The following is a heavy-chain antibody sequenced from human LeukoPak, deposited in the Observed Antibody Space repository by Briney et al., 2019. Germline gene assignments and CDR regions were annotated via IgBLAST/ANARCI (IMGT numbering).Heavy chain of an antibody. Sequence: GGSLRLSCAASGFTFSSYAMHWVRQAPGKGLEWVAVISYDGSNKYYADSVKGRFTISRDNSKNTLYLQMNSLRAEDTAVYYCARDGVDTAYFDYWGQGTLVTVSS. CDR2: ISYDGSNK. J-gene: IGHJ4*02. CDR3: ARDGVDTAYFDY. V-gene: IGHV3-30-3*01. D-gene: IGHD5-18*01. CDR1: GFTFSSYA.